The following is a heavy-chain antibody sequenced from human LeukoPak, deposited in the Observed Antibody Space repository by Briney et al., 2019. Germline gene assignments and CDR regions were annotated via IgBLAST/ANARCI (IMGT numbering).Heavy chain of an antibody. CDR3: ARELDYYDSSGHPTSYYYGMDV. D-gene: IGHD3-22*01. Sequence: SETLSLTCTVSGGSISSSSYYWGWIRQPPGKGLEWIGSIYYSGSTYYNPSLKSRVTISVDTSKNQFSLKLSSVTAADTAVYYCARELDYYDSSGHPTSYYYGMDVWGQGTTVTVSS. J-gene: IGHJ6*02. V-gene: IGHV4-39*02. CDR2: IYYSGST. CDR1: GGSISSSSYY.